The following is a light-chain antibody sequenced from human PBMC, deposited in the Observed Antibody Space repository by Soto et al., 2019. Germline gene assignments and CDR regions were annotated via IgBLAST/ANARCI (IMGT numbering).Light chain of an antibody. CDR3: HQYNSYWT. CDR1: ETINTW. Sequence: IQMTQSPSTLSASVGDRVTITCRASETINTWLAWYQQKPGKAPKLLIYDAYSLQSGVPSRFSGSGSGTEFTLTISSLQPDDSATYYCHQYNSYWTFGPGTKVDSK. CDR2: DAY. J-gene: IGKJ1*01. V-gene: IGKV1-5*01.